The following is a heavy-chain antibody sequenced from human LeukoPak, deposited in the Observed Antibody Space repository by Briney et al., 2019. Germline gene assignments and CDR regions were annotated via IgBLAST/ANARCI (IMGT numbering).Heavy chain of an antibody. CDR3: ARANFYYDSSGLI. Sequence: SETLSLTCTVSGGSIGSYFWSWIRQPPGKGLEWIGYIYYSGSTNYNPSLKSRVTISVDTSKNQFSLKLSSVTAADTAVYYCARANFYYDSSGLIRGQGTMVTVSS. CDR1: GGSIGSYF. J-gene: IGHJ3*02. D-gene: IGHD3-22*01. CDR2: IYYSGST. V-gene: IGHV4-59*01.